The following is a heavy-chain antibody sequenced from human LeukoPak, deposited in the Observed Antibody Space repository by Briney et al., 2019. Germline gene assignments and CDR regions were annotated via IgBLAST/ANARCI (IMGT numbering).Heavy chain of an antibody. J-gene: IGHJ4*02. V-gene: IGHV4-34*01. CDR2: IYYSGST. Sequence: SETLSLTCAVYGGSFSGYYWSWIRQPPGKGLEWIGSIYYSGSTYYNPSLKSRVTISVDTSKNQFSLKLSSVTAADTAVYYCARRGYSYSHLFDYWGQGTLVTVSS. CDR1: GGSFSGYY. D-gene: IGHD5-18*01. CDR3: ARRGYSYSHLFDY.